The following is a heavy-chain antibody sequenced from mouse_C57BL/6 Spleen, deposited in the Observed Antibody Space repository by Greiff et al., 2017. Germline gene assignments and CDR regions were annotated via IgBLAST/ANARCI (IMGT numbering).Heavy chain of an antibody. CDR1: GYTFTDYY. CDR3: ARGHSRAMDY. V-gene: IGHV1-19*01. J-gene: IGHJ4*01. D-gene: IGHD3-1*01. CDR2: INPYNGGT. Sequence: GQLQQSGPVLVKPGASVKMSCKASGYTFTDYYMNWVKQSHGKSLEWIGVINPYNGGTSYNQKFKGKATLTVDKSSSTAYMELNSLTSEDSAVYYCARGHSRAMDYWGQGTSVTVSS.